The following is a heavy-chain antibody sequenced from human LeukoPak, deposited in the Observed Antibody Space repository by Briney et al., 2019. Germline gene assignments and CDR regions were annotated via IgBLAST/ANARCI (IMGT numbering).Heavy chain of an antibody. J-gene: IGHJ4*02. CDR1: GYTFTVYY. CDR2: INPNSGGT. V-gene: IGHV1-2*02. CDR3: AREVVELGALDY. D-gene: IGHD7-27*01. Sequence: GASVRVSFKASGYTFTVYYMHWVRQAPGQGRERMGWINPNSGGTNYAQKFQGRVTITRDTSISTAYMELSRLRSDDTAVYYCAREVVELGALDYWGQGTLVTVSS.